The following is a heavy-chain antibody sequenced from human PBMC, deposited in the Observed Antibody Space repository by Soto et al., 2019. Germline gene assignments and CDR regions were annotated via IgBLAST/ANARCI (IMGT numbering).Heavy chain of an antibody. J-gene: IGHJ4*02. Sequence: QVQLQQWGAGLLKPSETLSLTCAVYGGSFSGYYWSWIRQPPGKGLEWIGEINHSGSTNYNPSLKSRVTISVDTSKNQFPLKLSSVTAADTAVYYCAREKAFWGSYRTNLDYWGQGTLVTVSS. CDR1: GGSFSGYY. D-gene: IGHD3-16*02. CDR3: AREKAFWGSYRTNLDY. V-gene: IGHV4-34*01. CDR2: INHSGST.